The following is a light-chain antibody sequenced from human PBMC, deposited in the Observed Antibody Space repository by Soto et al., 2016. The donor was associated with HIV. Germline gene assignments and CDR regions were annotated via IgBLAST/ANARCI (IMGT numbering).Light chain of an antibody. J-gene: IGKJ2*01. CDR2: KAS. Sequence: DIQMTQSPSTLSASVGDRVTITCRASQSISSWLAWYQQKPGKAPKLLIYKASSLESGVPSRFSGSGSGTEFTLTISCLQSEDFATYYCQQYYNYPYTFGQGTKVEIK. V-gene: IGKV1-5*03. CDR1: QSISSW. CDR3: QQYYNYPYT.